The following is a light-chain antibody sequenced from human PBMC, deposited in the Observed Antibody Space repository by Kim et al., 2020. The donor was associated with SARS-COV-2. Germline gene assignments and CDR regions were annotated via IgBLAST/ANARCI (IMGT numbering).Light chain of an antibody. J-gene: IGLJ1*01. CDR1: RLGDKY. Sequence: SYELTQPPSVSVSPGQTASITCSGDRLGDKYACWYQQKPGQSPVLVIYQDNKRPSGIPERFSGSLSGNTATLTISGTQAMDEADYFCQAWDSSTGVFGTGTKVTVL. CDR3: QAWDSSTGV. CDR2: QDN. V-gene: IGLV3-1*01.